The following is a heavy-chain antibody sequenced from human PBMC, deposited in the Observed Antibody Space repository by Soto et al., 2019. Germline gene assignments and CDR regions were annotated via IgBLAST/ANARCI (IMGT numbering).Heavy chain of an antibody. CDR2: IYWNDDK. D-gene: IGHD3-16*01. CDR3: AHSPWGAAPDY. Sequence: SGPTLVNPTQTLPLTCALSGFSVSARGVGVGWIRQPPGKALEWLAIIYWNDDKLYRPSLQSRLTITKDTSKNQVVLTMTNMDPVDTATHYCAHSPWGAAPDYWGQGTPVTVSS. J-gene: IGHJ4*02. V-gene: IGHV2-5*01. CDR1: GFSVSARGVG.